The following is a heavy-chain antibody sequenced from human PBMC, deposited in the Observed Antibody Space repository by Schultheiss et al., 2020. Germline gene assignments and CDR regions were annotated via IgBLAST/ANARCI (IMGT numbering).Heavy chain of an antibody. CDR1: GFTFSSYG. CDR3: ASDYSNYYGMDV. J-gene: IGHJ6*02. CDR2: IWYDGSNK. D-gene: IGHD4-11*01. V-gene: IGHV3-33*01. Sequence: GESLKISCAASGFTFSSYGMHWVRQAPGKGLEWVAVIWYDGSNKYYADSVKGRFTISRDNSKNTLYLQMNSLRAEDTAVYYCASDYSNYYGMDVWGQGTTVTVSS.